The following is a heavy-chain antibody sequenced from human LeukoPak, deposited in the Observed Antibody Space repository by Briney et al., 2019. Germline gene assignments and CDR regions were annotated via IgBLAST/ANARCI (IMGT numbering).Heavy chain of an antibody. Sequence: GGSLRLSCAASGIIVSNNYMSWVRQAPGRGLEWVSVIYSGGSTYYADSVKGRFTISRDNSKNTLYLQMNSLRAEDTAVYYCARAWDLDAFDIWGQGTMVTVSS. J-gene: IGHJ3*02. V-gene: IGHV3-66*01. CDR1: GIIVSNNY. D-gene: IGHD1-26*01. CDR3: ARAWDLDAFDI. CDR2: IYSGGST.